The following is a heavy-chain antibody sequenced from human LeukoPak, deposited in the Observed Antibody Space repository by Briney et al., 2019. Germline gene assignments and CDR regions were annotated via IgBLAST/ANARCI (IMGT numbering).Heavy chain of an antibody. Sequence: PSETRSLTCIVSGGSISSCYWSWIRQPAGKGLEWIGQIHTSGRTDYNPSLKSRVAMSVDTSKNQLSLELSSVAAADTALYYCAGRDQITGWSFDYWGQGALVTVSS. D-gene: IGHD6-19*01. V-gene: IGHV4-4*07. J-gene: IGHJ4*02. CDR3: AGRDQITGWSFDY. CDR2: IHTSGRT. CDR1: GGSISSCY.